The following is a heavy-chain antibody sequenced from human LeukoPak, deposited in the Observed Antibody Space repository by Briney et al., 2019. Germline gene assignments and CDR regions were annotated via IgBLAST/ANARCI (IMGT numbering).Heavy chain of an antibody. CDR3: ARGLPPVMKYYFDY. CDR2: ISSSSSNT. Sequence: TGGSLRLSCAASGFSLIEYYMTWIRQAPGKGLEWILYISSSSSNTNYADSVKGRFTIARDNAKNSLYLQMNSLRAEDTAMYYCARGLPPVMKYYFDYWGQGTLVTVSS. D-gene: IGHD4-11*01. J-gene: IGHJ4*02. CDR1: GFSLIEYY. V-gene: IGHV3-11*06.